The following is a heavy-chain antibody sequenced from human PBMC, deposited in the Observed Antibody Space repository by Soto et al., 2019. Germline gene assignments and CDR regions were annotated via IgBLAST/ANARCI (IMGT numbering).Heavy chain of an antibody. V-gene: IGHV1-2*02. J-gene: IGHJ4*02. CDR2: INPNSGGT. D-gene: IGHD5-12*01. Sequence: ASVKVSCKASGYTFTAYYIHWVRRAPGQGLEWMGWINPNSGGTNYAQKFQGRITMTRDTSISTAYMELSRLRSDDTAVYYCAKDIVATIRDYWGQGTLVTVSS. CDR3: AKDIVATIRDY. CDR1: GYTFTAYY.